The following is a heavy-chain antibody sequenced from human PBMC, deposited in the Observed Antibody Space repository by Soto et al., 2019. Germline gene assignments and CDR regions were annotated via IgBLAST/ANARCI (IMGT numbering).Heavy chain of an antibody. D-gene: IGHD2-15*01. CDR1: GGTFSSYA. Sequence: QVQLVQSGAEVKKPGSSVKVSCKASGGTFSSYAISWVRQAPGQGLEWMGGIIPVFGTANYAQKFQGRVTITEDKSTSTAYMELSSLRSEDTAVYYCARPDPYCSGGSCYYGMDVWGQGTTVTVSS. V-gene: IGHV1-69*06. CDR3: ARPDPYCSGGSCYYGMDV. J-gene: IGHJ6*02. CDR2: IIPVFGTA.